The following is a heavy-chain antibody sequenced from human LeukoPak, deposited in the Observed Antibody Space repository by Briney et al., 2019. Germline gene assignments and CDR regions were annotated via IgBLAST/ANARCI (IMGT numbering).Heavy chain of an antibody. CDR1: DDPITISSDY. CDR2: IYYSGST. Sequence: PSETLSLTCTVSDDPITISSDYKWTWIRQPPRKGLEWIGYIYYSGSTTYNPSLQSRVTISVDTSNNQFSLKLTSVTAADTAVYYCAREYSAFDFWGQGTLVTVSS. CDR3: AREYSAFDF. V-gene: IGHV4-61*08. D-gene: IGHD5-12*01. J-gene: IGHJ4*02.